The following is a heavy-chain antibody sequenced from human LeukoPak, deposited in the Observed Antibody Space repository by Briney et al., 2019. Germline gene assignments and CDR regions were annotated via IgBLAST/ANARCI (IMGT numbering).Heavy chain of an antibody. CDR2: IKQDGSAK. Sequence: GGSLRLSCVASGFSFSKYWMSWVRQDPGKGMQWVAHIKQDGSAKFDVDSVQGRFTVSRDNANNLLYLQMSSLRPEDTAIYYCARTSFYSFDFWGQGALVTVSS. V-gene: IGHV3-7*01. J-gene: IGHJ4*02. CDR3: ARTSFYSFDF. CDR1: GFSFSKYW. D-gene: IGHD2/OR15-2a*01.